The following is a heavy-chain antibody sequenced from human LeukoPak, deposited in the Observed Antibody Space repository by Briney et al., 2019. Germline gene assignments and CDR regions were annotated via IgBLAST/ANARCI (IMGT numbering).Heavy chain of an antibody. CDR3: ARGVVVVPAATARWFDT. Sequence: RGESLKISCQGSGSSFTSYWIGWVRQLPGKGLEWMGIIYPGDSDTRYSPSFQGQVTISADKSISTAYLQWSSLKASDTAMYYCARGVVVVPAATARWFDTWGQGTLVTVSS. CDR2: IYPGDSDT. V-gene: IGHV5-51*01. D-gene: IGHD2-2*01. J-gene: IGHJ5*02. CDR1: GSSFTSYW.